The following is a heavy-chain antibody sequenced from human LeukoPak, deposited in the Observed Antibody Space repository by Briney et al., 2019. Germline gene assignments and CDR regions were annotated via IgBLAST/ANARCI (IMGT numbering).Heavy chain of an antibody. CDR1: GFTFSSYA. V-gene: IGHV3-30*04. J-gene: IGHJ5*02. CDR2: ISYDGSNK. D-gene: IGHD2-15*01. Sequence: PGGSLRLSCAASGFTFSSYAMHWVRQAPGKGLEWVAVISYDGSNKYYADSVKGRFTISRDNSKNTLYLQMNSLRAEDTAVYYCARERRSYGVVVAATGLDPWGQGTLVTVSS. CDR3: ARERRSYGVVVAATGLDP.